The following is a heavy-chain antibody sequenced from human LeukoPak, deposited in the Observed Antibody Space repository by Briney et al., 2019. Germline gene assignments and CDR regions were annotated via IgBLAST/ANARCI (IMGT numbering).Heavy chain of an antibody. CDR3: ARACIAAPSVYYYYYGMDV. D-gene: IGHD6-13*01. CDR1: GGSFSGYY. CDR2: INHSGST. J-gene: IGHJ6*02. V-gene: IGHV4-34*01. Sequence: PSETLSLTCAVYGGSFSGYYWSWIRQPPGKGLEWIGEINHSGSTNYNPSLKSRVTISVDTSKNQFSLKLSSVTAADTAVYYCARACIAAPSVYYYYYGMDVWGQGTTVTVSS.